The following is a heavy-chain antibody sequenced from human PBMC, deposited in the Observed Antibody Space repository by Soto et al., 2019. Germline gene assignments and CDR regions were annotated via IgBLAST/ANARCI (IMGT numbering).Heavy chain of an antibody. V-gene: IGHV3-48*01. CDR3: ARASGMDTAMVTLLDY. CDR2: ISSSSSTI. D-gene: IGHD5-18*01. J-gene: IGHJ4*02. CDR1: GSTFSSYS. Sequence: GGSLRLSCAASGSTFSSYSMNWVRQAPGKGLEWVSYISSSSSTIYYADSVKGRFTISRDNAKNSLYLQMNSLRAEDTAVYYCARASGMDTAMVTLLDYWGQGTLVTVSS.